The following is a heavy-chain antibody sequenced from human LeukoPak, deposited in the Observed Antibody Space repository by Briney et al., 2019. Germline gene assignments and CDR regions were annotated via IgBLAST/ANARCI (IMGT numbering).Heavy chain of an antibody. J-gene: IGHJ4*02. CDR3: ARLRLRDLDWNRSGFDY. CDR1: GGSFSGYY. Sequence: SETLSLTCAVYGGSFSGYYWSWIRQPPGKGLEWIGEINHSGSTNYNPSLKSRVTISVDTSKNQFSLKLSSVTAADTAVYYCARLRLRDLDWNRSGFDYWGQGTLVTVSS. D-gene: IGHD3-9*01. V-gene: IGHV4-34*01. CDR2: INHSGST.